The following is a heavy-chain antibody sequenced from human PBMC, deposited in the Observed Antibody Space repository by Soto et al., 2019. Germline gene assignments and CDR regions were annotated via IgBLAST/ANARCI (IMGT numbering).Heavy chain of an antibody. V-gene: IGHV3-23*01. CDR3: ARGSTLRAAACIYDGMDV. J-gene: IGHJ6*02. CDR1: GFTFSSYA. CDR2: ISGSGGST. Sequence: EVQLLESGGGLVQPGGSLRLSCAASGFTFSSYAMSWVRQAPGKGLEWVSAISGSGGSTYYADSVKGRFTISRDNSKNALYLQMNSLRAEDTAVYYCARGSTLRAAACIYDGMDVWGQGTTVTVSS. D-gene: IGHD6-13*01.